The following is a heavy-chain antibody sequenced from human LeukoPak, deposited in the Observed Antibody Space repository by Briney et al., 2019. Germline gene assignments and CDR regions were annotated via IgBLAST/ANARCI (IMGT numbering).Heavy chain of an antibody. CDR3: ARSTQSDYYYYYMDV. V-gene: IGHV4-61*02. D-gene: IGHD2-15*01. J-gene: IGHJ6*03. CDR1: GGSISSGSYY. CDR2: IYTSGST. Sequence: SQTLSLTCTVSGGSISSGSYYWSWIRQPAGKGLEWIGRIYTSGSTNYNPSLKSRVTISVDTSKNQFSLKLSSVTAADTAVYYCARSTQSDYYYYYMDVWGKGTTVTISS.